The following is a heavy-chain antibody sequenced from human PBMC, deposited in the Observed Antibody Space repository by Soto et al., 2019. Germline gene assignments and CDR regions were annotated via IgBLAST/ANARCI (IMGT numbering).Heavy chain of an antibody. J-gene: IGHJ5*02. CDR1: GGSISSYY. CDR2: IYKSGST. CDR3: ARTYDSSGYYWFDP. D-gene: IGHD3-22*01. V-gene: IGHV4-59*01. Sequence: SETLSLTCTVSGGSISSYYWSWIRQPPGKGLEWIGHIYKSGSTNYNPSLKSRVTISVDTSKNQFSLKLSSVTAADTAVYYCARTYDSSGYYWFDPWGQGTLVTVSS.